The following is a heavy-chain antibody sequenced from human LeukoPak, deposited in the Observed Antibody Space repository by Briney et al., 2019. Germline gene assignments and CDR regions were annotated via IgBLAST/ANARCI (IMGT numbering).Heavy chain of an antibody. Sequence: GEPLKISCKGSGYSFTSYWIGWVRQMPGKGLEWMGIIYLGDSDTSYSPPFQGQVTISADKSISTAYLQWSSLKASDTAMYYCARGWLLAFYGMDVWGQGTTATVSS. CDR1: GYSFTSYW. D-gene: IGHD3-22*01. J-gene: IGHJ6*02. CDR2: IYLGDSDT. V-gene: IGHV5-51*01. CDR3: ARGWLLAFYGMDV.